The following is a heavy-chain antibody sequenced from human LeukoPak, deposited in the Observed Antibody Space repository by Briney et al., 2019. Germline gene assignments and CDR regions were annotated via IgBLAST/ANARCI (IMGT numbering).Heavy chain of an antibody. CDR3: ARVRGIAAAGKGWFDP. Sequence: WGSLSLSCVASGFTFSSYSMNWVRQAPGKGLEWVSYISSSSSTIYYADSVKGRFTISRDNAKNSLYLQMNSLRAEDTAVYYCARVRGIAAAGKGWFDPWGQGTLVTVSS. D-gene: IGHD6-13*01. CDR1: GFTFSSYS. V-gene: IGHV3-48*01. J-gene: IGHJ5*02. CDR2: ISSSSSTI.